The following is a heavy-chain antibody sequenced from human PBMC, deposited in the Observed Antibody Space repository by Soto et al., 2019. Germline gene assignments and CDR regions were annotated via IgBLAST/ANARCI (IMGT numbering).Heavy chain of an antibody. CDR3: AKKGSPSGDHTNWYFDL. D-gene: IGHD7-27*01. CDR1: GFTFRSYA. J-gene: IGHJ2*01. CDR2: ITGSGSGA. V-gene: IGHV3-23*01. Sequence: PGGSLRLSCGASGFTFRSYAMGWVRQGPGKGLEWISTITGSGSGAYYADSVKGRFTISRDNSKNTLYLQMDSLSADDTAVYFCAKKGSPSGDHTNWYFDLWGRGTLVTVSS.